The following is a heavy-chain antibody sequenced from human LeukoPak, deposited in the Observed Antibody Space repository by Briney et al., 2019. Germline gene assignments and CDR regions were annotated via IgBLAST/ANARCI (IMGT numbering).Heavy chain of an antibody. J-gene: IGHJ4*02. V-gene: IGHV3-53*01. CDR2: IYSGGST. CDR1: GFTVSSNY. D-gene: IGHD3-22*01. CDR3: ASTTDYYDSSGYADPFDY. Sequence: GSLRLSCAASGFTVSSNYMSWVRQAPGKGLEWVSVIYSGGSTYYADSVKGRFTISRDNSKNTLYLQMNSLRAEDTAVYYCASTTDYYDSSGYADPFDYWGQGTLVTVSS.